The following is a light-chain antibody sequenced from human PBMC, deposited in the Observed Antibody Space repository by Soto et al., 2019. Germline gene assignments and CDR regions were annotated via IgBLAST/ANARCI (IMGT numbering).Light chain of an antibody. CDR3: SSYAGSNNLV. J-gene: IGLJ2*01. CDR1: SSDVGGYNY. Sequence: QSVLTQPPSASGSPGQSVTISCTGSSSDVGGYNYVSWYQQYPGKAPKLMIYEVSQRPSGVPDRFSGSKSGSTASLTVSGLQADDEADYYCSSYAGSNNLVFGGGTQLTVL. CDR2: EVS. V-gene: IGLV2-8*01.